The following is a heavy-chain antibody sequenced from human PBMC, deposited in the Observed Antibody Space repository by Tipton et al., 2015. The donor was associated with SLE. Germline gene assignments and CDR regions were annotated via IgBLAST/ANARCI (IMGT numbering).Heavy chain of an antibody. D-gene: IGHD1-26*01. V-gene: IGHV3-49*04. Sequence: RSLRLSCTVSGYTLGDRALNWVRQGPGKGLEWVGFITSRASGGATEYAASVKGRFTISRDEPRNIAYLQMNSLEIEDTAVYYCIRWNSDQYAFDFWGQGTVVTVSS. J-gene: IGHJ3*01. CDR3: IRWNSDQYAFDF. CDR2: ITSRASGGAT. CDR1: GYTLGDRA.